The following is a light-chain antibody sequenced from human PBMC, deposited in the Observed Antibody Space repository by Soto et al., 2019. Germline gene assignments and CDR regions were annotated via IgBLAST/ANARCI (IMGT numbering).Light chain of an antibody. CDR2: DVN. CDR3: NSFTRSSRTYV. J-gene: IGLJ1*01. CDR1: TTDVGSYKY. Sequence: QSAPTQPDSVSGSPGQSITISCTGVTTDVGSYKYVSWYQQHPGRAPKVIIYDVNNRPSGVSSRFSGSKSGNTASLTISGLQAEDEADYYCNSFTRSSRTYVFGTGTKVTVL. V-gene: IGLV2-14*01.